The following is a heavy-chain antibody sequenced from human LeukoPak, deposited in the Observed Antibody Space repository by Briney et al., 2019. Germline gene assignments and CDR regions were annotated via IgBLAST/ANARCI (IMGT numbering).Heavy chain of an antibody. CDR2: ISHDGANK. CDR3: ARDLTDFWSGYQPYYYYGMDV. D-gene: IGHD3-3*01. CDR1: GFPSSRYA. Sequence: VGSLRLSCAASGFPSSRYAMHWVRQAPGRGLEWVGVISHDGANKDYADSVEGRFIISRDNSENTLYLQMNSLRAEDTAVYYCARDLTDFWSGYQPYYYYGMDVWGQGTTVTVS. J-gene: IGHJ6*02. V-gene: IGHV3-30-3*01.